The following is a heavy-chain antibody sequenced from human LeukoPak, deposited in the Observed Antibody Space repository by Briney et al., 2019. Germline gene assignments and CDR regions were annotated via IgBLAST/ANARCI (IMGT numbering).Heavy chain of an antibody. D-gene: IGHD3-9*01. V-gene: IGHV1-8*01. Sequence: ASVKVSCKASGYTFTSYDINWVRQATGQGLEWMGWMNPNSGNTGYAQKFQGRVTMTRNTSISTAYMELSSLRSEDTAVYYCARGPAWVVDISTGYYSDYWGQGTLVTVSS. CDR2: MNPNSGNT. CDR3: ARGPAWVVDISTGYYSDY. CDR1: GYTFTSYD. J-gene: IGHJ4*02.